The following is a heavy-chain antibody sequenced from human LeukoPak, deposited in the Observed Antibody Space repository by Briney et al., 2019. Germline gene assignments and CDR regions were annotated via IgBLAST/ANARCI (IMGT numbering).Heavy chain of an antibody. Sequence: SETLSLTCAVSGGSISSSNWWSWVRQPPGKGLEWIGEIYHSGSTNYNPSLKCRVTISVDKSKNQFSLKLSSVTAADTAVYYCARVQYSSSSVPDWGQGTLVTVSS. D-gene: IGHD6-6*01. CDR2: IYHSGST. V-gene: IGHV4-4*02. CDR1: GGSISSSNW. CDR3: ARVQYSSSSVPD. J-gene: IGHJ4*02.